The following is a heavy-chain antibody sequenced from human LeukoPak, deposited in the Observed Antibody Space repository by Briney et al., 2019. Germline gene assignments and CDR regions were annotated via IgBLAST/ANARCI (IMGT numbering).Heavy chain of an antibody. V-gene: IGHV3-30*03. J-gene: IGHJ4*02. Sequence: GGSLRLSCAASGFTFSSYGMHWVRQAPGKGLEWVAVISYDGSNKYYADSVKGRFTISRGNSKNTLYLQMNSLRAEDTAVYYCTTRGVISNFDYWGQGTLVTVSS. CDR1: GFTFSSYG. CDR3: TTRGVISNFDY. D-gene: IGHD3-10*01. CDR2: ISYDGSNK.